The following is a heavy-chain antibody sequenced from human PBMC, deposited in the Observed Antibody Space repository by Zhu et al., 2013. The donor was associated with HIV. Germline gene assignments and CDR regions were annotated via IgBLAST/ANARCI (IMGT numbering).Heavy chain of an antibody. J-gene: IGHJ5*02. CDR3: ARDRDLDTASTFDP. V-gene: IGHV1-69*12. CDR1: GGTFRSYA. D-gene: IGHD5-18*01. Sequence: QVQLVQSGAEVKKPGSSVKVSCKASGGTFRSYAINWVRQAPGQGLEWMGGIIPIFGTSNYAQKFQGRVTITADESTSTAYMELSSLRSEDTAVYYCARDRDLDTASTFDPWGQGTLVTVSS. CDR2: IIPIFGTS.